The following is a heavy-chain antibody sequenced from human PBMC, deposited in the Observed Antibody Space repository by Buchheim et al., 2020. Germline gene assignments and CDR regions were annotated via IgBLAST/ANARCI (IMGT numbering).Heavy chain of an antibody. CDR1: GYTFTSYY. V-gene: IGHV1-46*03. J-gene: IGHJ6*02. CDR2: INPSGGST. D-gene: IGHD3-3*01. Sequence: QVQLVQSGAEVKKPGASVKVSCKASGYTFTSYYMHWVRQAPGQGLEWMGIINPSGGSTSYAQKFQGRVTMTRDTSTSTVYMELSGLRSEDTAVYYCARDDFWSGYYKSYYYYGMDVWGQGTT. CDR3: ARDDFWSGYYKSYYYYGMDV.